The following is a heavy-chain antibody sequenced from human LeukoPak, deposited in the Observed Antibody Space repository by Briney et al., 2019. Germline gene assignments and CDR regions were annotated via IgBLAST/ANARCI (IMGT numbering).Heavy chain of an antibody. CDR2: IHYSGST. V-gene: IGHV4-59*01. CDR3: VRHSGAYPHYFDY. CDR1: GGSISGDY. J-gene: IGHJ4*02. Sequence: SETLSLTCTVSGGSISGDYWSWIRQPPGKGLEWIAYIHYSGSTNYNPSLKSRVTISVDTSKNQFSPKLTSVTPADTAIYYCVRHSGAYPHYFDYWGQGTLVTVSS. D-gene: IGHD1-26*01.